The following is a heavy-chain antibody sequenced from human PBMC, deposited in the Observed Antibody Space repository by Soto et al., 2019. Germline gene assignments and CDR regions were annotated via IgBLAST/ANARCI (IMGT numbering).Heavy chain of an antibody. V-gene: IGHV3-15*01. D-gene: IGHD6-13*01. CDR1: GFTFNNAW. J-gene: IGHJ4*02. Sequence: SGGSLRLSCAACGFTFNNAWMSWVRRAPWKGLEWVGRIKSKTDGGTTDYVAPVKGRFTISRDDSKNTLYLQMNSLKTEDTAVYYCTTRLGQQLVHFDYWGKGTLVTVCS. CDR3: TTRLGQQLVHFDY. CDR2: IKSKTDGGTT.